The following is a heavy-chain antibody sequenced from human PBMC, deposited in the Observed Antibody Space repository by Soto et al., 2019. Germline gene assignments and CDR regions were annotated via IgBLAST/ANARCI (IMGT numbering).Heavy chain of an antibody. V-gene: IGHV6-1*01. J-gene: IGHJ4*02. Sequence: QAQLQQSGPGLVKPSQTLSVSCAISGDSVSNNSVAWNWVRQSPSRGLEWLGRTYYRSKWHYDYAPSVRRRITINPDTSKNHFSLQLNSVSPEDAAVYYCARTLRGRGVKYFDDWGQGTRVTVSS. D-gene: IGHD3-10*01. CDR2: TYYRSKWHY. CDR1: GDSVSNNSVA. CDR3: ARTLRGRGVKYFDD.